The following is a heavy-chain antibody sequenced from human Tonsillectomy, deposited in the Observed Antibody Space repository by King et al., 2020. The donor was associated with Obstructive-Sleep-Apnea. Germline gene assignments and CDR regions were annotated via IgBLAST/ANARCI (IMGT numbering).Heavy chain of an antibody. CDR3: AKEDYHDSSGYPDY. Sequence: VQLVESGGGVVQPGKSLRLSCAASGFTFRTYGMHWVRQAPGKGLEWVAVISYDGSNQYYADSVKGRFTISRDNSKNKLSLQMNSLRTEDTAVYYCAKEDYHDSSGYPDYWGQGTLVTVSS. CDR2: ISYDGSNQ. D-gene: IGHD3-22*01. J-gene: IGHJ4*02. CDR1: GFTFRTYG. V-gene: IGHV3-30*18.